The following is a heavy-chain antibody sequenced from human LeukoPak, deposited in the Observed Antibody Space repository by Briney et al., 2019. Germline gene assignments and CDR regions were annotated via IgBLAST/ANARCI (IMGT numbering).Heavy chain of an antibody. D-gene: IGHD6-13*01. Sequence: PSETLSLTCTVSGSSVSSDYYWGWIRQHPGKGLEWIGYIYYSGSTYYNPSLKSRVTISVDTSKNQFSLKLSSVTAADTAVYYCARGRIAAAGTILDYWGQGTLVTVSS. CDR1: GSSVSSDYY. CDR2: IYYSGST. CDR3: ARGRIAAAGTILDY. V-gene: IGHV4-31*03. J-gene: IGHJ4*02.